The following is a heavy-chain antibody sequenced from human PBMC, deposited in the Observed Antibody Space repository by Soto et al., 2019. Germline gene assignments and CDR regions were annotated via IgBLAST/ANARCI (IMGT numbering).Heavy chain of an antibody. CDR3: TRHFETGYCSGGSCYDYYYYMDV. J-gene: IGHJ6*03. Sequence: GGSLRLSCAASGFTFSGSAMHWVRQASGKGLEWVGRIRSKANSYATAYAASVKGRFTISRDDSKNTAYLQMNSLKTEDTAVYYCTRHFETGYCSGGSCYDYYYYMDVWGKGTTVTVSS. V-gene: IGHV3-73*01. D-gene: IGHD2-15*01. CDR1: GFTFSGSA. CDR2: IRSKANSYAT.